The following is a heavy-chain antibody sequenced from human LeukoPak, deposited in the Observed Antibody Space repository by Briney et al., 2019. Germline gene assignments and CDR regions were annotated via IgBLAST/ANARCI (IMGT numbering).Heavy chain of an antibody. D-gene: IGHD3-10*01. J-gene: IGHJ3*02. V-gene: IGHV1-2*02. Sequence: ASVKVSCKSSGYTFTGYYIHWVRQAPGQGLEWMGWINPNSGGANYAQNFQGRVTMTRDKSVTTAYMELSRLRSDDTAVYYCARSFGATAFDIWGQGTMVTVS. CDR1: GYTFTGYY. CDR2: INPNSGGA. CDR3: ARSFGATAFDI.